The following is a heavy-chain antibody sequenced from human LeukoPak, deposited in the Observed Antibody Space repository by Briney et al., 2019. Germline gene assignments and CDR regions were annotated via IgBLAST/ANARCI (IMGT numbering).Heavy chain of an antibody. Sequence: GGSLRLSCAASGFTFSSYEMNWVRQAPGKGLEWVSYISSSGSTIYYADSVKGRFTIPRDNAKNSLYLQMNSLRAEDTAVYYCARPYCSSTSCYAPHFDYWGQGTLVTVSS. J-gene: IGHJ4*02. D-gene: IGHD2-2*01. CDR2: ISSSGSTI. CDR1: GFTFSSYE. V-gene: IGHV3-48*03. CDR3: ARPYCSSTSCYAPHFDY.